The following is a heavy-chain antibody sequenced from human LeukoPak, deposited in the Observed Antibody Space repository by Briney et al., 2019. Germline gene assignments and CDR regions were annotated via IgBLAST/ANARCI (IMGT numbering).Heavy chain of an antibody. CDR2: ISWNSGYI. D-gene: IGHD3-10*01. CDR1: GFTFDDYA. Sequence: GRSLRLSCAASGFTFDDYAMHWARQGPGKGLEWVSGISWNSGYIGYADSVKGRFTVSRDNAKNSLYLQMNSLTAEDTALYYCAKDPHYNTLSGYFDYWGQGTLVTVSS. CDR3: AKDPHYNTLSGYFDY. V-gene: IGHV3-9*01. J-gene: IGHJ4*02.